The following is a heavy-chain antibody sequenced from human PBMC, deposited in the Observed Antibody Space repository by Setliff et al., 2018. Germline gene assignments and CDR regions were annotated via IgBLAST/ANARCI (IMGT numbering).Heavy chain of an antibody. D-gene: IGHD4-4*01. V-gene: IGHV4-59*01. Sequence: PSETLSLTCTVSGVSIRSYYWSWIRQPPGKGLELIGYIFYSGSSNYNPSLQSRVSISVDTSKNQLSLKLDSLTAADTAVYFCARLPRAVTHFDYWGQGALVTVSS. CDR2: IFYSGSS. J-gene: IGHJ4*02. CDR1: GVSIRSYY. CDR3: ARLPRAVTHFDY.